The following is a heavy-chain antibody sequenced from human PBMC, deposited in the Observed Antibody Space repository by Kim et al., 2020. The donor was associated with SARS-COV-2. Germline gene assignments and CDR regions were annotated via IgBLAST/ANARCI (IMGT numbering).Heavy chain of an antibody. CDR1: GFTFSDHA. J-gene: IGHJ4*02. V-gene: IGHV3-23*01. Sequence: GGSLRLSCTASGFTFSDHAMSWVRQAPGKGLEWVSSVSPNGANTHYADSVKGRFSISRDNSRNTLSLQLTSLRAEDTALYYCAKLGHVSGFYEDFVHWGQGTLVTVSS. CDR3: AKLGHVSGFYEDFVH. D-gene: IGHD3-3*01. CDR2: VSPNGANT.